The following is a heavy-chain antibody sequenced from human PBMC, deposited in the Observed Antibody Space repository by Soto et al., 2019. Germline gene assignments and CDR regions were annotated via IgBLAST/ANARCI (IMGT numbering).Heavy chain of an antibody. CDR1: GFTFSNFW. Sequence: GGSLRLSCAASGFTFSNFWTHGVRQAPGKGLLWVSRINGDGTTTSYADFVKGRFTISRDNSKNTLYLQMNSLRAEDTAVYYCTRGTWLKFFDHWGQGIPVTVSS. V-gene: IGHV3-74*01. J-gene: IGHJ4*02. CDR3: TRGTWLKFFDH. CDR2: INGDGTTT. D-gene: IGHD5-12*01.